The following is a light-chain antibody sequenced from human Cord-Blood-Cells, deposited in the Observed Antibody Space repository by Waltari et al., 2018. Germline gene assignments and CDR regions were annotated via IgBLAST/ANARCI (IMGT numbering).Light chain of an antibody. CDR3: MQALQTHT. V-gene: IGKV2-28*01. CDR2: LGS. J-gene: IGKJ2*01. CDR1: QSLLHSNGYNY. Sequence: DLVMTQSPLSLPVPPAEPASISCRSSQSLLHSNGYNYLDWYLQKPGQSPQLLIYLGSNRASGVPDRFSGSGSGTDFTLKISRVEAEDVGVYYCMQALQTHTFGQGTKLEIK.